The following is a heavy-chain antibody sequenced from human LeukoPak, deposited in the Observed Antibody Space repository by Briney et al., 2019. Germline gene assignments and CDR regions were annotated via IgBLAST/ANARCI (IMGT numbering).Heavy chain of an antibody. V-gene: IGHV1-24*01. CDR3: ATDYYDSSGYPRY. J-gene: IGHJ4*02. CDR1: GYTLTELS. D-gene: IGHD3-22*01. CDR2: FDPGDGET. Sequence: GASVKVSCKVSGYTLTELSMHWVRQAPGKGLEWMGGFDPGDGETIYAQKFQGRVTMTEDTSTDTAYMELSSLRSGDTAVYYCATDYYDSSGYPRYWGQGTLVTVSS.